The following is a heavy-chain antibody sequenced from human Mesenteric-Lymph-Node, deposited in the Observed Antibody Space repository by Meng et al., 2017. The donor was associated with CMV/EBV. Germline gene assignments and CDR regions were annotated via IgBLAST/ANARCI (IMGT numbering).Heavy chain of an antibody. CDR3: ARDSFEASLGYYYGMDV. CDR2: IYYSGST. J-gene: IGHJ6*02. CDR1: GGSVSSGSYY. V-gene: IGHV4-61*01. Sequence: SETLSLTCTVSGGSVSSGSYYWSWIRQPPGKGLEWIGYIYYSGSTNYNPSLKSRVTISVDTSKNQFSLKLSSVTAADTAVYYCARDSFEASLGYYYGMDVWGQGTTVTVSS. D-gene: IGHD1-26*01.